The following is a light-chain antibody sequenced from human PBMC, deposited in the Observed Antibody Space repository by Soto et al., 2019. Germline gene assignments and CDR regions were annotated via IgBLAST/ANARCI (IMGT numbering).Light chain of an antibody. CDR1: QVLRNY. J-gene: IGKJ2*01. V-gene: IGKV1-33*01. CDR2: DVS. CDR3: QQYDNLHLT. Sequence: DIQMPQCPSSLSASVGDRVTITCQASQVLRNYLNWYQQKPGKAPHLLIYDVSKLKIGVPSRFSGSGSGADFTFTISSLQSEDIATYYCQQYDNLHLTFGQGTKLVI.